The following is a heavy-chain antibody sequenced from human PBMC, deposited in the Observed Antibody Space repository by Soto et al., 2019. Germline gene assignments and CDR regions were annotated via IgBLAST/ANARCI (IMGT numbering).Heavy chain of an antibody. CDR2: ISYDGSNK. D-gene: IGHD2-21*02. CDR1: GFTFSSYG. V-gene: IGHV3-30*18. J-gene: IGHJ4*02. Sequence: GGSLRLSCAASGFTFSSYGMHWVRQAPGKGLEWVAVISYDGSNKYYADSVKGRFTISRDNSKNTLYLQMNSLRAEDTAVYYCAKAHIVVVTASGGDYWGQGTLVTVSS. CDR3: AKAHIVVVTASGGDY.